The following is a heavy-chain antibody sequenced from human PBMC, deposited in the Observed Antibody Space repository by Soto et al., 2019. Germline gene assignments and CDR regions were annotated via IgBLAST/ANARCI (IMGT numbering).Heavy chain of an antibody. CDR2: IYNSGSA. CDR3: ARGYGGKETDS. D-gene: IGHD4-17*01. CDR1: GGSINVGGYY. J-gene: IGHJ1*01. Sequence: SETLSLTCTVSGGSINVGGYYWAWIRQHPGKGLEWIGYIYNSGSAYYNPSLKSRVIISMDKSKNQFSLKVTSVTAADTAVFFCARGYGGKETDSWRQGTLVTVSS. V-gene: IGHV4-31*03.